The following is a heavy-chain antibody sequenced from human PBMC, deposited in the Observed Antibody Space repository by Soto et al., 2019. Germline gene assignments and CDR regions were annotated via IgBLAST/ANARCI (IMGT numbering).Heavy chain of an antibody. D-gene: IGHD6-13*01. Sequence: SVKVSCKASGGTFSSYAISWVRQAPGQGLEWMGGIIPIFGTANYAQKFQGRVTITADESTSTAYMELSSLRSEDTAVYYCARRIAAVRGLNWFDSWGQGTLVTV. CDR2: IIPIFGTA. J-gene: IGHJ5*01. CDR3: ARRIAAVRGLNWFDS. V-gene: IGHV1-69*13. CDR1: GGTFSSYA.